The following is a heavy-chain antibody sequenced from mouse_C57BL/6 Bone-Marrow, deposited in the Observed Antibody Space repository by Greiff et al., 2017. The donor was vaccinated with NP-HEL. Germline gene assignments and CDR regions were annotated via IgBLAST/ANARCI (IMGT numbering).Heavy chain of an antibody. CDR2: ISYSGST. CDR3: ARSPLWLRRNYYAMDY. D-gene: IGHD2-2*01. V-gene: IGHV3-8*01. CDR1: GYSIPSDY. J-gene: IGHJ4*01. Sequence: EVKLVESGPGLAKPSQTLSLTCSVTGYSIPSDYWNWIRKFPGNKLEYMGYISYSGSTYYNPSLKSRISITRDTSKNQYYLQLNSVTTEDTATYYCARSPLWLRRNYYAMDYWGQGTSVTVSS.